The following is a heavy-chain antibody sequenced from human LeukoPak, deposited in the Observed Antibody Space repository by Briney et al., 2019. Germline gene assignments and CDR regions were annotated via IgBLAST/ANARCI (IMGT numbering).Heavy chain of an antibody. V-gene: IGHV3-15*01. J-gene: IGHJ3*02. CDR3: TTGLDIVVVPAADHDAFDI. Sequence: PGGSLRLSCGASGFTFSNAWMSWVRQAPGKGLEWVGRIKTKIDGGTTDYAAPVKGRFTISRDDSKNTLYLQMNSLKTEDTAVYYCTTGLDIVVVPAADHDAFDIWGQGTMVTVSS. CDR1: GFTFSNAW. D-gene: IGHD2-2*03. CDR2: IKTKIDGGTT.